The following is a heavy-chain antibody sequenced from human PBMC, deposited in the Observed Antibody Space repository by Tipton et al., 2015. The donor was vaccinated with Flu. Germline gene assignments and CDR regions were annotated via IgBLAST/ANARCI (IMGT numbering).Heavy chain of an antibody. Sequence: TLSLTCTVSGGSIGVTTYYWGWIRQPPGKGLEYIGSVYYTGGTYFNPSLKSRVTVSTDTSKKQFSLKLNSVTAADTAVYYCARLSLSFNAFDIWGQGTTVIVSS. D-gene: IGHD2/OR15-2a*01. V-gene: IGHV4-39*07. CDR3: ARLSLSFNAFDI. CDR1: GGSIGVTTYY. CDR2: VYYTGGT. J-gene: IGHJ3*02.